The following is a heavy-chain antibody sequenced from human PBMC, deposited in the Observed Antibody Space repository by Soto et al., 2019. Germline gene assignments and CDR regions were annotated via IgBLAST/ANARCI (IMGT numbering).Heavy chain of an antibody. J-gene: IGHJ4*02. CDR1: GGSISSGGYY. Sequence: SETLSLTCTVSGGSISSGGYYWSWIRQHPGKGLEWIGYIYYSGNTYYNPSLKSRVTISVDTSKNQFSLKLSSVTAADTAVYYCARLATRYYFDYWGQGTLVTVSS. V-gene: IGHV4-31*03. D-gene: IGHD1-1*01. CDR2: IYYSGNT. CDR3: ARLATRYYFDY.